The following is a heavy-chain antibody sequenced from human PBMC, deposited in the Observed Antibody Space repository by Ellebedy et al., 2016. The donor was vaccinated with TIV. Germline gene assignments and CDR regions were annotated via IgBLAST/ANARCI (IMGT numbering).Heavy chain of an antibody. Sequence: GESLKISCKGSGYTFTTYWIGWVRQMPGKGLDWMGIIYPGDSDTRYSPSFQGQVTISADKSISTAYLQWGSLRASDTAIYYCARHFGDPLNSIDYWGQGTLVTVSS. V-gene: IGHV5-51*01. CDR2: IYPGDSDT. CDR3: ARHFGDPLNSIDY. CDR1: GYTFTTYW. D-gene: IGHD3-10*01. J-gene: IGHJ4*02.